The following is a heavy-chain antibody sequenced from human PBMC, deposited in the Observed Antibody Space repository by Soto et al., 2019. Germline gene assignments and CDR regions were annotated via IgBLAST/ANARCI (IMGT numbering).Heavy chain of an antibody. CDR3: ARSGRFLEWNAGFDP. D-gene: IGHD3-3*01. Sequence: SVKVSCKASGGTFSSYAISWVRQAPGQGLEWMGGIIPIFGTANYAQKFQGRVTITADESTSTAYMELSSLRSEDTAVYYCARSGRFLEWNAGFDPWGQGTLVTVSS. V-gene: IGHV1-69*13. CDR2: IIPIFGTA. CDR1: GGTFSSYA. J-gene: IGHJ5*02.